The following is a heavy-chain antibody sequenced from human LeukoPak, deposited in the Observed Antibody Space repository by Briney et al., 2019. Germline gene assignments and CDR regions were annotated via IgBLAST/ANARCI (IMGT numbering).Heavy chain of an antibody. CDR3: ARGRRYFDY. CDR2: INPSGGST. Sequence: ASVKVSCKASGGTFSSYAISWVRQAPGQGLEWMGIINPSGGSTSYAQKFQGRVTMTRDTSTSTVYMELSSLRSEDTAVYYCARGRRYFDYWGQGTLVTVSS. V-gene: IGHV1-46*01. J-gene: IGHJ4*02. CDR1: GGTFSSYA.